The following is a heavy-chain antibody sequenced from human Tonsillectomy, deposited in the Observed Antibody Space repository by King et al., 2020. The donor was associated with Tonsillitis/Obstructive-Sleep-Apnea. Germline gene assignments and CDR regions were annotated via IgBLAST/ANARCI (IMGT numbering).Heavy chain of an antibody. J-gene: IGHJ6*03. CDR3: AREWSGSRWYYYYYMDV. V-gene: IGHV1-18*01. CDR2: ISAYKGNT. Sequence: QLVQSGAEVKKPGASVKVSCKASGYTFTSYGISWVRQAPGQGLEWMGWISAYKGNTNYAQKLQGRVTMTTDTSTSTAYMELRSLRSDDPAGYYCAREWSGSRWYYYYYMDVWGKGTTVTVSS. D-gene: IGHD1-26*01. CDR1: GYTFTSYG.